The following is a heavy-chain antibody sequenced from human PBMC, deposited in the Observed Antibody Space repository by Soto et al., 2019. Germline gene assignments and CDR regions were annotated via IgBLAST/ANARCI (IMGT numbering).Heavy chain of an antibody. CDR1: GFTFSSYA. J-gene: IGHJ4*02. CDR2: ISYDGSNK. V-gene: IGHV3-30-3*01. D-gene: IGHD3-10*01. CDR3: ARDLGLLWFGEFGFDY. Sequence: GGSLRLSCAASGFTFSSYAMHWVRQAPGKGLEWVAVISYDGSNKYYADSVKDRFTISRDNSKNTLYLQMNSLRAEDTAVYYCARDLGLLWFGEFGFDYWGQGTLVTVSS.